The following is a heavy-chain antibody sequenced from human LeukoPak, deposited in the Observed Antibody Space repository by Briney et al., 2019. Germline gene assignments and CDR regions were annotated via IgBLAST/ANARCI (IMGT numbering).Heavy chain of an antibody. CDR3: ARGNEYGG. CDR2: INHSGST. D-gene: IGHD1-1*01. CDR1: GVSFSGYY. Sequence: SETLSLTCAVYGVSFSGYYWSWIRQPPGKGLEWIGEINHSGSTNYNPCLKSRVTISVDTSKNQFSLKLSSVTAADTAVYYCARGNEYGGWGQGTLVTVSS. J-gene: IGHJ4*02. V-gene: IGHV4-34*01.